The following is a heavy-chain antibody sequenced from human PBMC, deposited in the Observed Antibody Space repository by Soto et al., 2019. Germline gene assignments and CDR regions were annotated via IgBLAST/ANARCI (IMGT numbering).Heavy chain of an antibody. V-gene: IGHV4-59*01. J-gene: IGHJ4*02. CDR2: IYYSGST. Sequence: QVQLQESGPGLVKPSETLSLTCTVSGGSISSYYWSWIRQPPGKGLEWIGYIYYSGSTNYNPSLKSRVTISVDTSKNQFCLKLSSVTAADTAVYYCARGFGSIDYWGQGTLVTVSS. CDR1: GGSISSYY. D-gene: IGHD3-10*01. CDR3: ARGFGSIDY.